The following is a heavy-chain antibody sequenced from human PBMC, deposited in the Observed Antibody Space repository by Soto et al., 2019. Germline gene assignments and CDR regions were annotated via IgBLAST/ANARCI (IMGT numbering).Heavy chain of an antibody. CDR3: ARRPWGGMDV. Sequence: QVQLQESGPGLVRPSETLSLTCTVFGVSGDSLSRYFWSWVRQPPGKGLEFVGHIYNSGRTGYNPSPKSRVTISLDKSKNPFSLNLISVTAADTAVYYCARRPWGGMDVWGQGTTVTVSS. CDR2: IYNSGRT. J-gene: IGHJ6*02. D-gene: IGHD7-27*01. V-gene: IGHV4-59*08. CDR1: GDSLSRYF.